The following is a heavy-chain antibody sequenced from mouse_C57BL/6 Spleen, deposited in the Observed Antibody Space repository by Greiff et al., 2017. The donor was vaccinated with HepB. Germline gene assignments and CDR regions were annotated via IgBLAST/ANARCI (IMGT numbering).Heavy chain of an antibody. CDR1: GYTFTDYY. CDR3: ARSSYYGSSYYFDY. V-gene: IGHV1-26*01. CDR2: INPNNGGT. D-gene: IGHD1-1*01. J-gene: IGHJ2*01. Sequence: EVKLQESGPELVKPGASVKISCKASGYTFTDYYMNWVKQSHGKSLEWIGDINPNNGGTSYNQKFKGKATLTVDKSSSTAYMELRSLTSEDSAVYYCARSSYYGSSYYFDYWGQGTTLTVSS.